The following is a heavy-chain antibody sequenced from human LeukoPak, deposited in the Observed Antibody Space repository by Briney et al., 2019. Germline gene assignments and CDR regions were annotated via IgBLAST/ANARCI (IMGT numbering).Heavy chain of an antibody. V-gene: IGHV4-4*07. CDR3: ARGFGYYDSSGFDY. CDR1: GGSISSYY. CDR2: IYTSGST. J-gene: IGHJ4*02. D-gene: IGHD3-22*01. Sequence: TSSETLSLTCTVSGGSISSYYWSWIRQPAGKGLEWIGRIYTSGSTNYNPSLKSRVTMSVDTSKNQFSLKLSSVTAADTAVYYCARGFGYYDSSGFDYWGQGTLVTVSS.